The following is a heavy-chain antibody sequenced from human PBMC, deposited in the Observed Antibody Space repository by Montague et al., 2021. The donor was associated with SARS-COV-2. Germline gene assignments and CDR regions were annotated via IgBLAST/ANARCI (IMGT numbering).Heavy chain of an antibody. V-gene: IGHV4-34*01. D-gene: IGHD1-1*01. CDR1: GGSFSDYH. J-gene: IGHJ4*02. CDR3: ARGAPGY. Sequence: SETLSLTCAVYGGSFSDYHWTWTRQSPGGGLEWIGQINYCGSTXYNPSLRSRVTISIDTSKNQFSLKLTSVTAADTAVYYCARGAPGYWGQGTLVTVSS. CDR2: INYCGST.